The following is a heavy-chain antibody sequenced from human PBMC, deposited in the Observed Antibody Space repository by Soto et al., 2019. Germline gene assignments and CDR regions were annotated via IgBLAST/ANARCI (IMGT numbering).Heavy chain of an antibody. CDR2: IYYSGST. V-gene: IGHV4-59*12. CDR3: ARDKITGLFDY. J-gene: IGHJ4*02. Sequence: TSETLSLTCTVSGGSISSYSWSWIRQPPGKGLEWIGYIYYSGSTNYNPSLKSRVTISVDTSKNQFSLKLTSVTAADTAVYYCARDKITGLFDYWGQGTLVTVSS. D-gene: IGHD2-8*02. CDR1: GGSISSYS.